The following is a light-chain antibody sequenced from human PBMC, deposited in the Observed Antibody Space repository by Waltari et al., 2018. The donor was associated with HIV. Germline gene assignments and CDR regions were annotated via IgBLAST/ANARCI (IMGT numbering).Light chain of an antibody. V-gene: IGKV1-5*03. CDR3: QQHYIFRT. J-gene: IGKJ1*01. CDR1: QSISTW. Sequence: DIQMTQSPSTLSASVGDRVTITCRASQSISTWLAWYQQKPGKAPKLLIYKASILESGVSSRFSGGGSGTEFTLTISSRQPDDFATYYCQQHYIFRTFGQGNKLEIK. CDR2: KAS.